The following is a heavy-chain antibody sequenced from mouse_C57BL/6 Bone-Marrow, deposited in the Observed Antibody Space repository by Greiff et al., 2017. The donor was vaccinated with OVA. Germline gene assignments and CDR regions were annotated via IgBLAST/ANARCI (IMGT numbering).Heavy chain of an antibody. Sequence: QVQLQQSGAELVKPGASVKISCKASGYAFSSYWMNWVKQRPGKGLEWIGQIYPGDGDTNYNGKFKGKATLTADKSSSTAYMQLSSLTSEDSAVYFCARIYLFLAMDYWGQGTSVTVSS. CDR3: ARIYLFLAMDY. CDR2: IYPGDGDT. D-gene: IGHD1-1*01. J-gene: IGHJ4*01. CDR1: GYAFSSYW. V-gene: IGHV1-80*01.